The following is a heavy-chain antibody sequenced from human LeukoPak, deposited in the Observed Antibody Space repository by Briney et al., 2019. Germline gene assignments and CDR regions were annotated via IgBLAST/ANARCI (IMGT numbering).Heavy chain of an antibody. CDR2: ISYDGTNN. D-gene: IGHD3-10*01. Sequence: GRSLRLSCAASGFTSSQYPMHWVPQAPHERLERVAVISYDGTNNYSTDPVKGRFTISRYNANDPLYLQMNSLRPEDTAGYFCAGLMVRGIRDFVHLGQGALVTVSS. J-gene: IGHJ4*02. CDR3: AGLMVRGIRDFVH. CDR1: GFTSSQYP. V-gene: IGHV3-30*04.